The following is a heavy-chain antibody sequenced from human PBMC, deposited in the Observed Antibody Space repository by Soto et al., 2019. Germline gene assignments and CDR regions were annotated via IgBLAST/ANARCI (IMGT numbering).Heavy chain of an antibody. CDR2: IKSKTDGGPT. CDR3: STPTGSYYSQFDY. V-gene: IGHV3-15*07. J-gene: IGHJ4*01. CDR1: GFTFTNAW. Sequence: EVQLVESGGDLVKPGGSLRLSCAASGFTFTNAWMNWVRQAPGKGLEWVGRIKSKTDGGPTDYAAPVKGRFTISRDDSKNTLYLQMNSLKIEDTAVYYCSTPTGSYYSQFDYWGHGTLVTVSS. D-gene: IGHD1-26*01.